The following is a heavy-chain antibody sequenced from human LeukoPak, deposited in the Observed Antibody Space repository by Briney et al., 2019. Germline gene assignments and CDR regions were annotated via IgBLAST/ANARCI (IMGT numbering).Heavy chain of an antibody. J-gene: IGHJ3*02. Sequence: GGSLRLSCAASGFTFRSYDMHWVRQATGRGLEWVSVSGTAGDTLYPDSVKGRFTISRENSKNSLYLQMNSLRAGDTAVYYCARGGQWPADDAFDIWGQGTMVTVSS. CDR2: SGTAGDT. D-gene: IGHD6-19*01. CDR1: GFTFRSYD. CDR3: ARGGQWPADDAFDI. V-gene: IGHV3-13*01.